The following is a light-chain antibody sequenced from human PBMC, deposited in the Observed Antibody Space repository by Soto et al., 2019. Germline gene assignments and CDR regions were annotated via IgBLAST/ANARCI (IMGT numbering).Light chain of an antibody. V-gene: IGLV8-61*01. Sequence: QTVVTQEPSFSVSPGRTVTLTCGLSSGSVSTSYYPTWYQQTPGQAPRTLIYSTNTRSSGVPDRFSGSIRGNKAALTIAGAQADDESDYYCVLYVGSGIGVFGGGTKLTVL. CDR2: STN. J-gene: IGLJ3*02. CDR1: SGSVSTSYY. CDR3: VLYVGSGIGV.